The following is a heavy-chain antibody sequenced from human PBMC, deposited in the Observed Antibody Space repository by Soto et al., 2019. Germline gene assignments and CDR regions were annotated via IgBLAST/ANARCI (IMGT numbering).Heavy chain of an antibody. V-gene: IGHV6-1*01. D-gene: IGHD2-15*01. CDR3: ARASLGYCSGGSCYFKYFQH. CDR1: GDSVSSNSAA. Sequence: SQTLSLTCAISGDSVSSNSAAWNWIRQSPSRGPEWLGRTYYRSKWYNDYAVSVKSRITINPDTSKNQFSLQLNSVTPEDTAVYYCARASLGYCSGGSCYFKYFQHWGQGTLVTVSS. CDR2: TYYRSKWYN. J-gene: IGHJ1*01.